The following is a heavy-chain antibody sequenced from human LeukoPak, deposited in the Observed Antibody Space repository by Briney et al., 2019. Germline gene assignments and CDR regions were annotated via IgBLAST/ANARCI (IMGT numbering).Heavy chain of an antibody. CDR1: GGTFSSYA. V-gene: IGHV1-69*04. J-gene: IGHJ5*02. Sequence: ASVKVSCKASGGTFSSYAISWVRQAPGQGLEWMGRIIPIFGIANYAQKFQGRVTITADKSTSTAYMELSSLGSEDTAVYYCARSDYSNYQTVWFDPWGQGTLVTVSS. D-gene: IGHD4-11*01. CDR3: ARSDYSNYQTVWFDP. CDR2: IIPIFGIA.